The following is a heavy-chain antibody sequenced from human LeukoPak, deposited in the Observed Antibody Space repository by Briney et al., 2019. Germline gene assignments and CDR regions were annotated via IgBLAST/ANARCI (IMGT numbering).Heavy chain of an antibody. CDR2: IIPIFGTA. CDR1: GGTFSSYA. Sequence: SVKVSCKASGGTFSSYAISWVRQAPGQGLEWMGAIIPIFGTANYAQKFQGRVTITADESTSTAYMELSSLRSEDTAVYYCARVELLRRGGAFDIWGQGTMVTVSS. J-gene: IGHJ3*02. D-gene: IGHD2-15*01. V-gene: IGHV1-69*13. CDR3: ARVELLRRGGAFDI.